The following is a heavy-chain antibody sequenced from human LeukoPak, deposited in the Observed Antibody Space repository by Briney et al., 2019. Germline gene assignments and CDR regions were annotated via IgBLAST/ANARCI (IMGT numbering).Heavy chain of an antibody. J-gene: IGHJ5*02. D-gene: IGHD3-10*01. CDR3: ALFRGVIITSVGGLDP. CDR1: GYTLTELS. CDR2: FDPEDGET. Sequence: ASVKVSCKVSGYTLTELSMHWVRQAPGKGLEWMGGFDPEDGETIYAQKFQGRVTMTEDTSTDTAYMELSSLRSEDTAVYYCALFRGVIITSVGGLDPWGQGTLVTVSS. V-gene: IGHV1-24*01.